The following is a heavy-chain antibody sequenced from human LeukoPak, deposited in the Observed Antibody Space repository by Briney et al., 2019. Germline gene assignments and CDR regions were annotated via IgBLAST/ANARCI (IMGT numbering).Heavy chain of an antibody. V-gene: IGHV1-3*01. Sequence: ASVKVSCKASGYTFTSYVMHWVRQAPGQRLEWMGWINAGNGNTKYSQKFQGRVTITRDTSASTAYMELSSLRSEDTAVYYCARDLTMVRGAAGYWGQGTLVTVSS. CDR3: ARDLTMVRGAAGY. J-gene: IGHJ4*02. CDR1: GYTFTSYV. CDR2: INAGNGNT. D-gene: IGHD3-10*01.